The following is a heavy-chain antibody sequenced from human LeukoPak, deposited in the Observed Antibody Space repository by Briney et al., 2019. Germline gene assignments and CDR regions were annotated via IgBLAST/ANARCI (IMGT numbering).Heavy chain of an antibody. CDR2: ISSSSSYI. CDR3: ALVDTAMVTHY. J-gene: IGHJ4*02. Sequence: GGSLRLSCAASGFTFSSYSMNWVRQAPGKGLEWVSSISSSSSYIYYADSVKGRFTISGDNAKNSLYLQMNSLRAEDTAVYYCALVDTAMVTHYWGQGTLVTVSS. CDR1: GFTFSSYS. D-gene: IGHD5-18*01. V-gene: IGHV3-21*01.